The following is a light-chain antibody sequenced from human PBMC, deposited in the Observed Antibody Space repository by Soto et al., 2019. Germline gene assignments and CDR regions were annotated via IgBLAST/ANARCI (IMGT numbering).Light chain of an antibody. V-gene: IGLV2-14*01. CDR2: DVS. J-gene: IGLJ2*01. Sequence: QSALTQPASVSGSPGQSITISCTGTSSDVGGYNYVSWYQQHPGKAPKLMIYDVSNRPSGVSNRFSGSKSGNTASLTISGLQAEDEADYYCSSYTSSSPVVFGGGTPLTVL. CDR1: SSDVGGYNY. CDR3: SSYTSSSPVV.